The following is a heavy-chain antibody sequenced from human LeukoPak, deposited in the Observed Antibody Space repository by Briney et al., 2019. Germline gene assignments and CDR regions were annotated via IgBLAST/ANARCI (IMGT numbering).Heavy chain of an antibody. Sequence: SETLSLTCTVSGGSIISSSAYYWGWIRHPPGKGLEWIGSIYYSGSTYYNPSLKSRVTISIDTSKDQFSLKLSSVTAADTAVYYCARESYDSSGYYWETTDYWGQGTLVTVSS. V-gene: IGHV4-39*07. D-gene: IGHD3-22*01. CDR2: IYYSGST. CDR1: GGSIISSSAYY. CDR3: ARESYDSSGYYWETTDY. J-gene: IGHJ4*02.